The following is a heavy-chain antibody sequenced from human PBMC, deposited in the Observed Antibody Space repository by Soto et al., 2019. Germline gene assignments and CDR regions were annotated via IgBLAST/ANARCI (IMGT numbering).Heavy chain of an antibody. CDR3: APPAVTSQYSSSSRGRYYYYYGMDV. CDR2: FDPEDGET. V-gene: IGHV1-24*01. Sequence: GASVKVSCKVSGYTLTELSMHWVRQAPGKGLEWMGGFDPEDGETIYAQKFQGRVTMTEDTSTDTAYMELCSLRSEDTAVYYCAPPAVTSQYSSSSRGRYYYYYGMDVRGQGTPVTVSS. J-gene: IGHJ6*02. D-gene: IGHD6-6*01. CDR1: GYTLTELS.